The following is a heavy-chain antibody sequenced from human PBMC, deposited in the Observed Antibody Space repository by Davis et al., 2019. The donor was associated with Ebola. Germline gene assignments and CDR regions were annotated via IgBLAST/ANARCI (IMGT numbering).Heavy chain of an antibody. V-gene: IGHV3-23*01. CDR3: ARDLCGGDCYYFDY. CDR1: GFTFSSYA. D-gene: IGHD2-21*01. J-gene: IGHJ4*02. Sequence: GESLKISCAASGFTFSSYAMSWVSQAPGKGLEWVSAIIGSGGSTYYADSVKGRFTISRDNSKNTLYLQMNSLRAEDTAVYYCARDLCGGDCYYFDYWGQGTLVTVSS. CDR2: IIGSGGST.